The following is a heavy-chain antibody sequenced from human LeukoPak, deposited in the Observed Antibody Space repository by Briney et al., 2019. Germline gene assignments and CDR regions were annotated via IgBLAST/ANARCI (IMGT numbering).Heavy chain of an antibody. CDR1: GFTVSSNY. CDR2: IYSGGST. CDR3: ARGLGAVAGSEGFDY. Sequence: QPGGSLRLSCAASGFTVSSNYMSWVRQAPGKGLEWVSVIYSGGSTYYADSVKGRFTISRDNPKNTLYLQMNSLRAEDTAVYYCARGLGAVAGSEGFDYWGQGTLVTVSS. D-gene: IGHD6-19*01. J-gene: IGHJ4*02. V-gene: IGHV3-53*01.